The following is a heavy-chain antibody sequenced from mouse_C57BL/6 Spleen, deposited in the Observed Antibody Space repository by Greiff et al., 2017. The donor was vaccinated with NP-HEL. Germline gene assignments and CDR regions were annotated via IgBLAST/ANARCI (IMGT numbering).Heavy chain of an antibody. D-gene: IGHD2-2*01. Sequence: QVQLQQSGPELVKPGASVKISCKASGYAFSSSWMNWVKQRPGKGLEWIGRIYPGDGDTNYNGKLKGKATLTADKSSSTAYMQLSSLTSEDSAVYFCARDYGYGGYLDYWGQGTTLTVSS. CDR1: GYAFSSSW. V-gene: IGHV1-82*01. CDR2: IYPGDGDT. J-gene: IGHJ2*01. CDR3: ARDYGYGGYLDY.